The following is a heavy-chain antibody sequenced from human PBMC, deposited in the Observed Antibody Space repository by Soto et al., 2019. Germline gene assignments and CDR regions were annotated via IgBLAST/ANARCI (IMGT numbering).Heavy chain of an antibody. CDR2: IIPIFGTA. V-gene: IGHV1-69*13. D-gene: IGHD3-22*01. CDR1: GGTFSSYA. J-gene: IGHJ4*02. Sequence: SVKVSCKASGGTFSSYAISWVRQAPGQGLEWMGGIIPIFGTANYAQKFQGRVTITADESTSTAYMELSSLGSEETAVYYCARASYYDSSGYYYLFDYWGQGTLVTVSS. CDR3: ARASYYDSSGYYYLFDY.